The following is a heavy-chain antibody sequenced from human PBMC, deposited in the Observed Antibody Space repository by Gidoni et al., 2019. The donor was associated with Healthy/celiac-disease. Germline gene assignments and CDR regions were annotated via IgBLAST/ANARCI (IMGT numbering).Heavy chain of an antibody. CDR3: ARDLRLELDDY. V-gene: IGHV3-33*01. J-gene: IGHJ4*02. Sequence: QVQLVASAGGVIQPGRYLRLSCEASGFTFSSYGMHWVRQAAGKGLEWVAVIWYDGSNKYYADSVKGRFTISRDNSKNTLYLQMNSLRAEDTAVYYCARDLRLELDDYWGQGTLVTVSS. CDR2: IWYDGSNK. CDR1: GFTFSSYG. D-gene: IGHD1-7*01.